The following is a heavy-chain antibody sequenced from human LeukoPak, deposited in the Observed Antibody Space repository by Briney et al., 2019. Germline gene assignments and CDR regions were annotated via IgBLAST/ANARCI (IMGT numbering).Heavy chain of an antibody. D-gene: IGHD2-15*01. Sequence: GGSLRLSCAASGFTFSRYGMHWVRQTPGKGLEWVAVISYDASNKYYADSVKGRFTISRDNSKNTLYLQMNSLRAEDTAVYYCARGVVAAPQTFDYWGQGTLVTVSS. CDR2: ISYDASNK. J-gene: IGHJ4*02. CDR3: ARGVVAAPQTFDY. V-gene: IGHV3-30*03. CDR1: GFTFSRYG.